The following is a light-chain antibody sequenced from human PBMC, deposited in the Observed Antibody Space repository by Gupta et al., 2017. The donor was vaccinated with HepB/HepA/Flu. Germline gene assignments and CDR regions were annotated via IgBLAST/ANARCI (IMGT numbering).Light chain of an antibody. CDR3: QQYNSYSYT. CDR2: RAS. J-gene: IGKJ2*01. V-gene: IGKV1-5*03. Sequence: DIQMTQSPSTLSASVGDRVTITCRASQSINSWLAWYQQKPGKAPKILIYRASSLKSGVPSRFSGSGSGTEFTLTISSLQPDDFATYYFQQYNSYSYTFGQGTNLEIK. CDR1: QSINSW.